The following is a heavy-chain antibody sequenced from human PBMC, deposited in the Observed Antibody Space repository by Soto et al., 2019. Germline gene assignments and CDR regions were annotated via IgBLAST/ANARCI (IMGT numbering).Heavy chain of an antibody. CDR1: GYTFTSYA. CDR2: INAGNGNT. Sequence: QVQLVQSGAEVKKPGASVKVSCKASGYTFTSYAIHWVRQAPGQRLEWMGWINAGNGNTKYSQKFQGRVTITRDTSASTAYMELSILRSEDTAVYYCARGDYYVIHDYWGQGTLVTVSS. D-gene: IGHD3-10*02. V-gene: IGHV1-3*01. CDR3: ARGDYYVIHDY. J-gene: IGHJ4*02.